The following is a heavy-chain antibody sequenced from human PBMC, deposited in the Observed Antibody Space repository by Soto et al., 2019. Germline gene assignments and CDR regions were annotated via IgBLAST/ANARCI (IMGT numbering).Heavy chain of an antibody. D-gene: IGHD2-15*01. CDR3: GKLGWRGGPQVVGLQRTDY. V-gene: IGHV3-23*01. CDR1: GFTFRSYA. J-gene: IGHJ4*02. Sequence: EVQLLESGGGLVQPGGSLRLSCAASGFTFRSYAMNWVRQAPGKGLEWVSAISRGGDDIYYADFVRGRFTVSRDNSKNTFYRQRNSVRAEDTAVYYCGKLGWRGGPQVVGLQRTDYWGQGPLVTVSS. CDR2: ISRGGDDI.